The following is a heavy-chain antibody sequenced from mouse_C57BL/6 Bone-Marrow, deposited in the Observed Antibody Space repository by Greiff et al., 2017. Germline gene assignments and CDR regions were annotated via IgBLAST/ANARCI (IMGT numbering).Heavy chain of an antibody. J-gene: IGHJ3*01. CDR3: ARPPYYGNSFAY. CDR1: GFTFSDYG. Sequence: EVMLVESGGGLVKPGGSLKLSCAASGFTFSDYGMHWVRQAPEKGLEWVAYISSGGSTIYYADTVKGRFTISRDNATNTLFLQLTSLRSEDTAVYYCARPPYYGNSFAYWGQGTLVTVSA. CDR2: ISSGGSTI. V-gene: IGHV5-17*01. D-gene: IGHD2-10*01.